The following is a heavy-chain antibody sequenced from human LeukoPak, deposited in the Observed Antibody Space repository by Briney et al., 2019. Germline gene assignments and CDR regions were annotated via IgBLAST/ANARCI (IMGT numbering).Heavy chain of an antibody. CDR3: ALYNTRFDF. J-gene: IGHJ4*02. CDR2: IKQDGSEK. Sequence: GGSLILSCAASGFTFSSYWMSWVRQAPGKGLEWVANIKQDGSEKRYVDSVKGRFTISRDNAKNSLYLQMNSLRAEDTAVYYCALYNTRFDFWGQGALVTVSS. V-gene: IGHV3-7*05. CDR1: GFTFSSYW. D-gene: IGHD1-14*01.